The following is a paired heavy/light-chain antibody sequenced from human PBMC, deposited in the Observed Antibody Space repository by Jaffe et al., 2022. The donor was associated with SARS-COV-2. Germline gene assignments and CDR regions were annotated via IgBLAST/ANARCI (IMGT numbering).Light chain of an antibody. CDR3: MQALQTPPT. J-gene: IGKJ1*01. CDR1: QSLLHSNGYNY. V-gene: IGKV2-28*01. CDR2: LSS. Sequence: DIVMTQSPLSLPVTPGEPASISCRSSQSLLHSNGYNYLDWYLQKPGQSPQLLIYLSSNRASGVPDRFSGSGSGTDFTLKISRVEAEDIGVYYCMQALQTPPTFGQGTKVEIK.
Heavy chain of an antibody. CDR1: GYSISSGYY. J-gene: IGHJ6*03. D-gene: IGHD4-17*01. Sequence: QVQLQESGPGLVKASETLSLTCTVSGYSISSGYYWGWIRQPPGKGLEYIGGIFHSGTTYDNPSLKSRVIISVDTSKNQFSLKLHSVTAADSAVYYCARANSYGGHGYYYMDVWGKGTTVTVSS. V-gene: IGHV4-38-2*02. CDR3: ARANSYGGHGYYYMDV. CDR2: IFHSGTT.